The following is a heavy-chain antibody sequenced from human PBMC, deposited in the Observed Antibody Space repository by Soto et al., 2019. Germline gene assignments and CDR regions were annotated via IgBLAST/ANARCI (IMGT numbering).Heavy chain of an antibody. CDR3: AKDPRYYYDSSGQGY. D-gene: IGHD3-22*01. V-gene: IGHV3-30*18. J-gene: IGHJ4*02. CDR2: ISYDGSNK. CDR1: GFTFSSYG. Sequence: GGSLRLSCAASGFTFSSYGMHWVRQAPGKGLEWVAVISYDGSNKYYADSVKGRFTISRDNSKNTQYLQMNSLRAEDTAVYYCAKDPRYYYDSSGQGYWGQGTLVTVSS.